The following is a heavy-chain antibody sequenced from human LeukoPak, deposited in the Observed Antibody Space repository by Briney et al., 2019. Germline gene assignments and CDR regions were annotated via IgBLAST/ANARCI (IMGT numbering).Heavy chain of an antibody. J-gene: IGHJ4*02. CDR3: ARDSGYDYAAFNY. CDR1: GFTFSSYS. Sequence: GGSLRLSCSVSGFTFSSYSMNWVRQAPGKGLEWVSSISSSSSYIYYADSVKGRFTISRDNAKNSLYLQMNSLRAEDTAVYYCARDSGYDYAAFNYWGQGTLVTVSS. V-gene: IGHV3-21*01. CDR2: ISSSSSYI. D-gene: IGHD5-12*01.